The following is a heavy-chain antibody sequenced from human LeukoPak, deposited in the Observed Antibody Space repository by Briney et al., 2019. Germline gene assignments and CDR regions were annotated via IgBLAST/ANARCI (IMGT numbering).Heavy chain of an antibody. J-gene: IGHJ5*02. V-gene: IGHV5-51*01. D-gene: IGHD3-3*01. CDR2: IYPGDSDT. CDR3: ARAGYLRVVLNWFDP. CDR1: GYSFTSYW. Sequence: GESLKIPCKGSGYSFTSYWIGWVRQMPGKGLEWMGIIYPGDSDTRYSPSFQGQVTISADKSISTAYLQWSSLKASDTAMYYCARAGYLRVVLNWFDPWGQGTLVTVSS.